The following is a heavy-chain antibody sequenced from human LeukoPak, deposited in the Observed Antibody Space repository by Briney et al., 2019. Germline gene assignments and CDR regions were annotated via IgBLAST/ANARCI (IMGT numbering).Heavy chain of an antibody. CDR1: GGSISSYY. J-gene: IGHJ3*02. CDR3: AAVLTPYSSSSFGALDI. Sequence: SETLSLTCTVSGGSISSYYWSWIRQPPGKGLEWIGSIYYSGSTYYNPSLKSRVTISVDTSKNQFSLKLSSVTAADTAVYYCAAVLTPYSSSSFGALDIWGQGTMVTVSS. V-gene: IGHV4-59*05. D-gene: IGHD6-6*01. CDR2: IYYSGST.